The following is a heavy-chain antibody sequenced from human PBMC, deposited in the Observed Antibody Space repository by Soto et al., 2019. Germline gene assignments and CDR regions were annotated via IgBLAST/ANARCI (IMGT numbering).Heavy chain of an antibody. V-gene: IGHV3-30*18. J-gene: IGHJ4*02. D-gene: IGHD6-13*01. CDR1: GFSFSYYG. Sequence: QVQLVESGGGVVQPGRSLRHSCAASGFSFSYYGIHWVRKAPGKGLEWVAVISYDGSSKYYADSVKCRFTISRDNSKNTLYLQMNSLRAEDTAVYYCAKDAETGYSSSRFDYWVQGTLVTVSS. CDR2: ISYDGSSK. CDR3: AKDAETGYSSSRFDY.